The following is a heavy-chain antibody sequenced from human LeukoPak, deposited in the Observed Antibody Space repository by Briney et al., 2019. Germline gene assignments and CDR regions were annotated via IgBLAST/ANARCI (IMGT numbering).Heavy chain of an antibody. CDR2: TRYDGSNK. D-gene: IGHD3-22*01. CDR1: GFTFSSYG. J-gene: IGHJ4*02. CDR3: AKPPLDDSFAFDY. Sequence: GGSLRLSCAASGFTFSSYGMHWVRQAPGKGLEWVSFTRYDGSNKYYADSVKGRFTISRDNSKNTRYLQMNSLRTEDTAVYYCAKPPLDDSFAFDYWGQGTLVTVSS. V-gene: IGHV3-30*02.